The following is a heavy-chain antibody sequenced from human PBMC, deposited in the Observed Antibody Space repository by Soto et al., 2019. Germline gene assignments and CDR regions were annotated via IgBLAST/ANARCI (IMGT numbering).Heavy chain of an antibody. CDR3: ARVALPESTRGYSPKKIHYGMDV. V-gene: IGHV1-8*01. J-gene: IGHJ6*02. CDR2: MNPNSGNT. CDR1: GYTFTSYD. Sequence: ASVKVSCKASGYTFTSYDINWVRQATGQGLEWMGWMNPNSGNTGYAQKFQGRVTMTRNTSISTAYMELSSLRSEDTAVYYCARVALPESTRGYSPKKIHYGMDVWGQGTTVTVSS. D-gene: IGHD5-18*01.